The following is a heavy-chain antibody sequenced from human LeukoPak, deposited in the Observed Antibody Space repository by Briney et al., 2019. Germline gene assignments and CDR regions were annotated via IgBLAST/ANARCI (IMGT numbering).Heavy chain of an antibody. Sequence: GGSLRLSCAASGFTFSSYGMHWVRQAPGKGLEWVAFIRYDGSNKYYADSVKGRFTISRDNSKNTLYLQMNSLRAEDTAVYYCVKDQNSNYRPGDPWGQGTLVTVSS. D-gene: IGHD4-11*01. CDR1: GFTFSSYG. J-gene: IGHJ5*02. CDR2: IRYDGSNK. CDR3: VKDQNSNYRPGDP. V-gene: IGHV3-30*02.